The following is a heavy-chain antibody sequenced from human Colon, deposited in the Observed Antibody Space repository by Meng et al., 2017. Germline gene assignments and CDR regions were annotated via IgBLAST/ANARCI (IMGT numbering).Heavy chain of an antibody. Sequence: VHLVQAWDEWKNPGASVKVSCKPSGYTFIDSHVHWVRQAPGQGLEWMGRIMPSVGDASSAEKFQGRLTLTWDTSIDTAYMDLSSLRSDDSAIYYCVRDGSYYDFDYWGQGTLVTVSS. CDR2: IMPSVGDA. J-gene: IGHJ4*02. CDR3: VRDGSYYDFDY. D-gene: IGHD3-10*01. V-gene: IGHV1-2*06. CDR1: GYTFIDSH.